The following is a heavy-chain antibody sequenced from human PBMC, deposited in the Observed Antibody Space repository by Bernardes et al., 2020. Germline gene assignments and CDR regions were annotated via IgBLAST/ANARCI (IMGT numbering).Heavy chain of an antibody. CDR1: GFAFEDYA. D-gene: IGHD3-10*01. V-gene: IGHV3-49*03. Sequence: GGSLRLSCSVSGFAFEDYAVSWFRQAPGKGLEWVGLIRDKTYGGTTEYAASVKGRFSITRDDSKSIAYLQMDSLRSEDTAMYYCTFPLLLPHSYGPFYFDFWGQGTLVTVSS. CDR3: TFPLLLPHSYGPFYFDF. J-gene: IGHJ4*02. CDR2: IRDKTYGGTT.